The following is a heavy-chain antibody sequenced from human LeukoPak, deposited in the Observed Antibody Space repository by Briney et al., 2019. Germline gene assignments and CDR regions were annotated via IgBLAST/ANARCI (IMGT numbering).Heavy chain of an antibody. CDR3: ARGGSYGDYVKYYFDY. CDR1: GYTFTSYD. D-gene: IGHD4-17*01. V-gene: IGHV1-8*03. J-gene: IGHJ4*02. CDR2: MNPNSGNT. Sequence: ASVKVSCRASGYTFTSYDINWVRQATGQGLEWMGWMNPNSGNTGYAQKFQGRVTITRNTSISTAYMELSSLRSEDTAVYYCARGGSYGDYVKYYFDYWGQGTLVTVSS.